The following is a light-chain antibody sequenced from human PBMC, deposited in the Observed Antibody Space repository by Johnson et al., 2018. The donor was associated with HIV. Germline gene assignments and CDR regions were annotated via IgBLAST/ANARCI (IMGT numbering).Light chain of an antibody. J-gene: IGLJ1*01. Sequence: QSVLKQPPSVSAAPGQKVTISCSGSSSNIGNNYVSWYQQLPGTAPKLLIYDNSKRPSGIPDRFSGSKSGTSATLGITGLQTGDEADYYCGTWDSSLSAGYVFGTGTKVTVL. CDR3: GTWDSSLSAGYV. CDR2: DNS. CDR1: SSNIGNNY. V-gene: IGLV1-51*01.